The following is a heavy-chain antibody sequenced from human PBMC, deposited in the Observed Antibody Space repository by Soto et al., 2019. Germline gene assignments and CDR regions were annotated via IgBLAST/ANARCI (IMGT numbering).Heavy chain of an antibody. D-gene: IGHD6-13*01. V-gene: IGHV3-30*18. CDR2: ISSDGSKN. CDR1: GFTFTTYG. CDR3: AKERMGYYYGLDV. Sequence: QVQLVESGGGVVQPGRSLRLSCAASGFTFTTYGIHWVRQAPGKGLEWVAVISSDGSKNYFAESVKGRFTISRDNSKNTVYLKINNVRAEDTAVYYWAKERMGYYYGLDVWGQGTTGVVSS. J-gene: IGHJ6*02.